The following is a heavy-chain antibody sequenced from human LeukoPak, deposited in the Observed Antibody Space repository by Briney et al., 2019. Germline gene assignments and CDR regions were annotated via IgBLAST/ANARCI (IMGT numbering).Heavy chain of an antibody. V-gene: IGHV5-51*01. Sequence: GESLKISCKGSGYSFTSYWIGWVRQMPGKGLEWMGIIYPGDSDTRYSPSFQGQVTISADKSISTAYLQWSSLKASDTAMYYCERGPYCSGGSCYLGYYYYGMDVWGQGTTVTVSS. CDR3: ERGPYCSGGSCYLGYYYYGMDV. J-gene: IGHJ6*02. CDR1: GYSFTSYW. CDR2: IYPGDSDT. D-gene: IGHD2-15*01.